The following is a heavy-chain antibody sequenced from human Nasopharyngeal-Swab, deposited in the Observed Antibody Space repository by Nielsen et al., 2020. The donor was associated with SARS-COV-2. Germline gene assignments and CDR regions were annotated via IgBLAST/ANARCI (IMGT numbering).Heavy chain of an antibody. D-gene: IGHD2-2*01. CDR3: AKWNTSSCYPVFDS. J-gene: IGHJ4*02. Sequence: GESLKFSCAASGFTFSSYAMSWVRQAPGKGLEWVSTICGNSDTTYYEDSVKGRFSISRDNSKNTLYLQMNSLRAEDTAVYYCAKWNTSSCYPVFDSWGQGTLVTVSS. V-gene: IGHV3-23*01. CDR2: ICGNSDTT. CDR1: GFTFSSYA.